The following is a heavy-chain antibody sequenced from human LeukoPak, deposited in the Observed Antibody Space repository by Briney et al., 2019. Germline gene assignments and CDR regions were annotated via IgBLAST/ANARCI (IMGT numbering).Heavy chain of an antibody. V-gene: IGHV4-59*01. CDR1: GGSISSYY. D-gene: IGHD3-22*01. CDR3: ARDFSSGLFDY. CDR2: IYYSGST. Sequence: SETLSLTCTVPGGSISSYYWSWIRQPPGKGLEWIGYIYYSGSTNYNPSLKSRVTISVDTSKNQFSLKLSSVTAADTAVYYCARDFSSGLFDYWGQGTLVTVSS. J-gene: IGHJ4*02.